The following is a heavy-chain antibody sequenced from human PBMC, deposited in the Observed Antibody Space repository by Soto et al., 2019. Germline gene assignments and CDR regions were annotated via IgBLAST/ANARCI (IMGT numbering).Heavy chain of an antibody. CDR1: GLTFSDAW. V-gene: IGHV3-15*07. D-gene: IGHD6-6*01. CDR3: IWESRVYSSWL. CDR2: FVGGGGAR. Sequence: EVHVVESGGGLVKPGGSLTLSCTVTGLTFSDAWLNWVRQAPGKGLEWVGRFVGGGGARDYGAAVKGRFTLSRDDSNNLMYQHMNSLKTGYTAVYYCIWESRVYSSWLWGRGTLVTVSS. J-gene: IGHJ4*02.